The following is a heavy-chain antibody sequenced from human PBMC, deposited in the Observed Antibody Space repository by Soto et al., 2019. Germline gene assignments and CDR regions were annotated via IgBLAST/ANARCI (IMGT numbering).Heavy chain of an antibody. D-gene: IGHD3-3*01. J-gene: IGHJ3*01. CDR1: GYTFTGYY. CDR3: ATPRSGNYRDAFDF. V-gene: IGHV1-2*02. Sequence: QIQLVQSGTEVRKPGASVKVSCRASGYTFTGYYLHWVRQTPGQGPEWMGCINPNSGVTNYAEKFQGRVTMTRDTSINTAFMELGGLNSDDTAVYYCATPRSGNYRDAFDFWGQGTMVTVSS. CDR2: INPNSGVT.